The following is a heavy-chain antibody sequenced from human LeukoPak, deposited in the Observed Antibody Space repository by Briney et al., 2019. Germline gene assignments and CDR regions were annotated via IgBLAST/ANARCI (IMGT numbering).Heavy chain of an antibody. D-gene: IGHD1-26*01. Sequence: PGGSLRLSCAASGFTFSNYYMSWIRQAPGKGLEWVSYISSSGSTIYYADPVKGRFTISRDNAKNSLYLQMNSLRPEDTAVYYCARDPYSGSYGDYYYYYMDVWGKGTTVTISS. CDR1: GFTFSNYY. CDR3: ARDPYSGSYGDYYYYYMDV. J-gene: IGHJ6*03. CDR2: ISSSGSTI. V-gene: IGHV3-11*04.